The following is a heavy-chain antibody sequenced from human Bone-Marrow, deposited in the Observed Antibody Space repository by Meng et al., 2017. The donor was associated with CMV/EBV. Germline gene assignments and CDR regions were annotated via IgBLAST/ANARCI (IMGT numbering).Heavy chain of an antibody. D-gene: IGHD1-26*01. CDR3: ARLIVGATYVDY. V-gene: IGHV4-39*01. Sequence: SETLSLTCTVSGGSISSSSYYWGWIRQPPGKGLEWIGSIYYSGSTYYNPSLKSRVTISVDTSKNQFSLKLSSVTAADTAVYYGARLIVGATYVDYWGQGTLVTVSS. CDR2: IYYSGST. J-gene: IGHJ4*02. CDR1: GGSISSSSYY.